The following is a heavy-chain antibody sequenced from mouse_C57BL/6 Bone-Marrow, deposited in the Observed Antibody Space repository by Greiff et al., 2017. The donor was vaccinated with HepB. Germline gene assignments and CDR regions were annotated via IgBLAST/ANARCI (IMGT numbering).Heavy chain of an antibody. J-gene: IGHJ3*01. CDR3: ARRGQLRLQNWFAY. Sequence: VQLQQSGAELVKPGASVKLSCKASGYTFTSYWMHWVKQRPGQGLEWIGMIHPNSGSTNYNEKFKSKATLTVDKSSSTAYMQLSSLTSEDSAVYYCARRGQLRLQNWFAYWGQGTLVTVSA. D-gene: IGHD3-2*02. CDR1: GYTFTSYW. CDR2: IHPNSGST. V-gene: IGHV1-64*01.